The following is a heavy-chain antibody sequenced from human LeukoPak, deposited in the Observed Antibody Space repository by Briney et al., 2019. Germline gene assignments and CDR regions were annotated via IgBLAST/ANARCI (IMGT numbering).Heavy chain of an antibody. Sequence: PGGSMRLSCAASGITFSSNAMSWVRQAPGKGLEWVSAISGSGGSTYYADSVKGRFTISRDNFKNTLYLQMNSLRAEDTAVYYCAKLGSFGVVIKYYYYGMDVWGQGTTVTVSS. D-gene: IGHD3-3*01. V-gene: IGHV3-23*01. CDR1: GITFSSNA. CDR3: AKLGSFGVVIKYYYYGMDV. CDR2: ISGSGGST. J-gene: IGHJ6*02.